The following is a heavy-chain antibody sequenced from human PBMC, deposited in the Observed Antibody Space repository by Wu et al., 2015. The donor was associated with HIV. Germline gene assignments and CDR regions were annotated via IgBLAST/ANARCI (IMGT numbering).Heavy chain of an antibody. Sequence: QIQLVQSGAEVKKPGASVKVSCKASGYSFSDYHIHWVRQAPGQGLEWMGGIITIFGIANYAQKFQDRVTILADASTSTAYMEVSSLRSEDTAVYYCAXSFSETSSWYNRPLNAFEYLGPRDNGHRLF. CDR3: AXSFSETSSWYNRPLNAFEY. D-gene: IGHD6-13*01. CDR2: IITIFGIA. V-gene: IGHV1-69*13. CDR1: GYSFSDYH. J-gene: IGHJ3*02.